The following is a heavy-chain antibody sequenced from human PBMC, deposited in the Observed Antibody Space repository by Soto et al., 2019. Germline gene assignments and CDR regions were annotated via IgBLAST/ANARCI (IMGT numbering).Heavy chain of an antibody. Sequence: QVQLVQSGAEVKKPGASVKVSCKASGYTFTNYAFSWVRQAPGQGLEWMGWISAYNGNTNYPQKLQGRVPMTTATSTSTAYMELRGLRSDDPAVYYCARDLAAAGPFDCWGQGTLVTVSS. V-gene: IGHV1-18*01. CDR2: ISAYNGNT. CDR3: ARDLAAAGPFDC. J-gene: IGHJ4*02. CDR1: GYTFTNYA. D-gene: IGHD6-13*01.